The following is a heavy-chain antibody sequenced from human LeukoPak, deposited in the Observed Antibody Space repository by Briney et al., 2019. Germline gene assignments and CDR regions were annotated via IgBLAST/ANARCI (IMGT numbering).Heavy chain of an antibody. CDR3: ARDYYGDYYFDY. Sequence: GGSLRLSCAASGFTFSIYSMNWVRQAPGKGLEWVSSISSSNSYIYYADSVKGRFTTSRDNAKNSLYLQMNSLRAEDTAVYYCARDYYGDYYFDYWGQGTLVTVSS. V-gene: IGHV3-21*01. D-gene: IGHD4-17*01. J-gene: IGHJ4*02. CDR1: GFTFSIYS. CDR2: ISSSNSYI.